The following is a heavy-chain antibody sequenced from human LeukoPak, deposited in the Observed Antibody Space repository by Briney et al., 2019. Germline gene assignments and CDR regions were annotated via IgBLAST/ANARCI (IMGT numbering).Heavy chain of an antibody. CDR3: ARVPSAYYDSSGYYSGDHFDY. CDR2: ISSSGSTI. J-gene: IGHJ4*02. CDR1: GFTFSDYY. D-gene: IGHD3-22*01. V-gene: IGHV3-11*04. Sequence: GGSLRLSCAASGFTFSDYYMSWIRQAPGKGLEWVSYISSSGSTIYYADSVKGRFTISRDNAKDSLYLQMNSLRAEDTAVYYCARVPSAYYDSSGYYSGDHFDYWGQGTLVTVSS.